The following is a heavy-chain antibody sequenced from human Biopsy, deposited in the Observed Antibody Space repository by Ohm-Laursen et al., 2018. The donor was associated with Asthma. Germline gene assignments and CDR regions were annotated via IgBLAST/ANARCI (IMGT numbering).Heavy chain of an antibody. CDR2: ISYTGSA. CDR1: GGSFSGYY. V-gene: IGHV4-39*02. Sequence: GTLSLTCAVYGGSFSGYYWGWIRQPPGKGLEWMGSISYTGSAYHNPSLKSRVTISVDTSKNHFSLKLSPVTAADTAVYYCARHWDWGSFFDYWGQGTPVTVSS. CDR3: ARHWDWGSFFDY. J-gene: IGHJ4*02. D-gene: IGHD7-27*01.